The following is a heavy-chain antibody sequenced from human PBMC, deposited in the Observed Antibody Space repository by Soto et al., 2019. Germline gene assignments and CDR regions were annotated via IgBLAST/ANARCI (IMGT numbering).Heavy chain of an antibody. CDR3: ERFRPLEAFDI. CDR1: GVIVTRGTYY. CDR2: IYYSGST. V-gene: IGHV4-61*01. J-gene: IGHJ3*02. Sequence: SETLSLTCTVSGVIVTRGTYYWSWIRQPPGKGLEWIGYIYYSGSTNYNPSLKSRVTISVDTSKNQFSLKLSSVTAADTAVYYCERFRPLEAFDIWGQVKMVTVSS.